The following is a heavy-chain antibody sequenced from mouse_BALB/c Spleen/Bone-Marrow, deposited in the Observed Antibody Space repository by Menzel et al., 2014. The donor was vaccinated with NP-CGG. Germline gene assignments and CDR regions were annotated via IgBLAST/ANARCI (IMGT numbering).Heavy chain of an antibody. CDR3: ARGGGAYYGNYWFAY. D-gene: IGHD2-10*01. V-gene: IGHV5-6*01. Sequence: EVQLVESGGDLVKPGGSLKLSCAASGFTFSSYGMSWVRQTPDKRLEWVATISSGGSYTYYPDSVKGRFTISRDNAKNTLYLQMSSLKSEDTATYYCARGGGAYYGNYWFAYWGQGTLVTVSA. J-gene: IGHJ3*01. CDR2: ISSGGSYT. CDR1: GFTFSSYG.